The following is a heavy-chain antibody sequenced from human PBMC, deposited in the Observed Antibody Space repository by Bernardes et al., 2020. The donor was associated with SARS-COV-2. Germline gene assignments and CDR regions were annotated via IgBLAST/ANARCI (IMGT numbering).Heavy chain of an antibody. CDR3: ARGRFLDWLLRGMGMDV. D-gene: IGHD3-3*01. CDR1: GGSFSGYY. V-gene: IGHV4-34*01. CDR2: INHIGST. Sequence: SETLSLTCAVYGGSFSGYYWSWIRQPPGKGLVWIGEINHIGSTNYNPSLKSRVTISVDTSKNQFSLKLSSVTAADTAVYYCARGRFLDWLLRGMGMDVWGQGTTVTVSS. J-gene: IGHJ6*02.